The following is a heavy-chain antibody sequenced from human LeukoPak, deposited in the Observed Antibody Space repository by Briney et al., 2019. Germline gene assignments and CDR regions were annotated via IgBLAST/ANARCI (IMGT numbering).Heavy chain of an antibody. CDR3: ARHRTASDY. CDR1: GFTFSSYW. Sequence: GGSLRLSCAASGFTFSSYWMSWVRQAPGKGLEWVSCITTGSTYIYYADSVKGRFTISRDNAKNSLYLQMTSLRAEDTAVYYCARHRTASDYWGQGTLVTVSS. J-gene: IGHJ4*02. V-gene: IGHV3-21*01. CDR2: ITTGSTYI. D-gene: IGHD3-16*02.